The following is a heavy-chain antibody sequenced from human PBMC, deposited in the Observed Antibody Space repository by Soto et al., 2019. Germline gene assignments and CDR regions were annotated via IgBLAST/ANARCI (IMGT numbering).Heavy chain of an antibody. Sequence: GASVKVSCKASGYTFTSYAMHWVRQAPGQRLEWMGWINAGNGSTKYSQKFQGRVTITRDTSASTAYMELSSLRSEDTAVYYCARPNHSGYLYNWFDPWGQGTLVTVSS. CDR2: INAGNGST. J-gene: IGHJ5*02. CDR1: GYTFTSYA. V-gene: IGHV1-3*01. CDR3: ARPNHSGYLYNWFDP. D-gene: IGHD5-12*01.